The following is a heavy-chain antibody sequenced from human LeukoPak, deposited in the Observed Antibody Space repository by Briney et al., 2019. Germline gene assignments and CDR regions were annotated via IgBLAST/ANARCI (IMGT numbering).Heavy chain of an antibody. J-gene: IGHJ5*02. V-gene: IGHV4-4*07. D-gene: IGHD2-15*01. CDR1: GGSISSYY. CDR2: IYTSGSA. Sequence: SETLSLTCTVSGGSISSYYWSWIRQPAGKGLEWIGRIYTSGSANYNPSLKSRVTMSVDTSKNQFSLKLSSVTAADTAVYYCARGYCSGGNCGAGWFDPWGQGTLVTVSS. CDR3: ARGYCSGGNCGAGWFDP.